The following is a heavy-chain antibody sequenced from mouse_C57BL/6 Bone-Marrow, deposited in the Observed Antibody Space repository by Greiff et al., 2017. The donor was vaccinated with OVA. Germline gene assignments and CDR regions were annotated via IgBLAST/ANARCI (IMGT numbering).Heavy chain of an antibody. D-gene: IGHD2-4*01. CDR3: ARGEKNYDYAWFAY. CDR2: IYPGSGNT. V-gene: IGHV1-76*01. J-gene: IGHJ3*01. CDR1: GYTFTDYY. Sequence: QVQLQQSGAELVRPGASVKLSCKASGYTFTDYYINWVKQRPGQGLEWIARIYPGSGNTYYNEKFKGKATLTAEKSSSTAYMQLSSLTSEDSAVYFCARGEKNYDYAWFAYWGQGTLVTVSA.